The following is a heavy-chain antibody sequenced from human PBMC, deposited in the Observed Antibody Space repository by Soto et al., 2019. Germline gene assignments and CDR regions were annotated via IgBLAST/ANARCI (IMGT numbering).Heavy chain of an antibody. CDR2: INPSGGST. CDR3: ARVGGRRYSNYPYYYHYYMEV. CDR1: GYTFTSYY. J-gene: IGHJ6*03. V-gene: IGHV1-46*03. D-gene: IGHD4-4*01. Sequence: ASVKVSFKASGYTFTSYYMHWVRQAPGQGLEWMGIINPSGGSTSYAQKFQGRVTMTRDTSTSTVYMELSSLRSEDTAVYYFARVGGRRYSNYPYYYHYYMEVWGKGTTVTVSS.